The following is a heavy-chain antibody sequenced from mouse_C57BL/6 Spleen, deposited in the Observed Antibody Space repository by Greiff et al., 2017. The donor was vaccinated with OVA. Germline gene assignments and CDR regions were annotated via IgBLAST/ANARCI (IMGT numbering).Heavy chain of an antibody. CDR3: TRGTTVENSFDY. V-gene: IGHV1-15*01. D-gene: IGHD1-1*01. Sequence: QVHVKQSGAELVRPGASVTLSCKASGYTFTDYEMHWVKQTPVHGLEWIGAIDPETGGTAYNQKFKGKAILTADKSSSTAYMELRSLTSEDSAVYYCTRGTTVENSFDYWGQGTTLTVSS. CDR2: IDPETGGT. CDR1: GYTFTDYE. J-gene: IGHJ2*01.